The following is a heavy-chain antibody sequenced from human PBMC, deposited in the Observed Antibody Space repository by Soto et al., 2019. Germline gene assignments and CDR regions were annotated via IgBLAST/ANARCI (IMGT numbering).Heavy chain of an antibody. CDR2: IKQDGSEK. J-gene: IGHJ3*02. Sequence: GSLSLSRSSSGFTFSGCWMSWVRHAPVKGLEWVANIKQDGSEKYYVDSVKGRFIISRDNAKNSLYLQMNSLRAEDTAVYYCAAIVVVWGGFDILGQGTMVTVSS. D-gene: IGHD3-22*01. CDR3: AAIVVVWGGFDI. CDR1: GFTFSGCW. V-gene: IGHV3-7*01.